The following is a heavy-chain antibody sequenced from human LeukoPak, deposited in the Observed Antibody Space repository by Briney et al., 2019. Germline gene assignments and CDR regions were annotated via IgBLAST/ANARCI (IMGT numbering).Heavy chain of an antibody. D-gene: IGHD3-10*01. CDR1: GGTFSSYA. CDR3: ARSAGDYYYYMDV. CDR2: IIPIFETA. Sequence: SVKVSCKASGGTFSSYAISWVRQAPGQGLEWMGGIIPIFETANYAQKFQGRVTITTDESTSTAYMELSSLESEDTAVYYCARSAGDYYYYMDVWGKGTTVTVSS. V-gene: IGHV1-69*05. J-gene: IGHJ6*03.